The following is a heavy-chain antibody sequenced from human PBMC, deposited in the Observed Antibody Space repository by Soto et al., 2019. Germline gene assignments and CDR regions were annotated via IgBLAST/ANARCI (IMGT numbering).Heavy chain of an antibody. D-gene: IGHD4-17*01. CDR3: TKEPTATVNCDY. J-gene: IGHJ4*02. CDR1: GFTFSSYD. CDR2: ISASGGST. Sequence: HPGGSLRLSCAASGFTFSSYDMNWVRQAPGKGLEWVSGISASGGSTHYADSVKGRFTISRDNSKNTLYLQMNSLRAEDTAVYYCTKEPTATVNCDYWGQGTLVTVSS. V-gene: IGHV3-23*01.